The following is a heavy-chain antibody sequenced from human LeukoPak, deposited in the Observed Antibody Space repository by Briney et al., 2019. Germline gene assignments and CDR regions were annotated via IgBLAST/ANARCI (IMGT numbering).Heavy chain of an antibody. J-gene: IGHJ4*02. Sequence: GGSLRLSCAASGFTFSSYWMSWVRQAPGKGLEWVANIEQDGSEKYYVDPVKGRFTISRDNAKNSLYLQMNSLRAEDTAVYYCALGGSTSCYYDYWGQGTLVTVSS. CDR3: ALGGSTSCYYDY. CDR1: GFTFSSYW. D-gene: IGHD2-2*01. V-gene: IGHV3-7*01. CDR2: IEQDGSEK.